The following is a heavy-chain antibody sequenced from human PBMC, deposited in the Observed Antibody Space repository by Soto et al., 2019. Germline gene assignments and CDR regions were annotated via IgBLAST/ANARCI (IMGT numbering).Heavy chain of an antibody. Sequence: AGGSLRLSCAASGFTFSSYSMNWVRQAPGKGLEWVSLIYSGGATYHAVSVKGRFTISRDRSKNTVYLQMDSLRTEDTAVYHCAKDGAMKPSWGQGTLVTVSS. D-gene: IGHD3-16*01. J-gene: IGHJ4*02. V-gene: IGHV3-53*01. CDR3: AKDGAMKPS. CDR2: IYSGGAT. CDR1: GFTFSSYS.